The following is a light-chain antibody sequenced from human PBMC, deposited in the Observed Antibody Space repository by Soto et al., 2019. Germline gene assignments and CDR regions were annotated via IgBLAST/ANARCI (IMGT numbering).Light chain of an antibody. V-gene: IGLV9-49*01. CDR1: SGYSDYK. CDR3: GEGHGSGGNFVSVV. Sequence: QSVLSQPPSASASLGASVTLTCTLSSGYSDYKVDWYQQRPGKGPRFVMRVGTGGIVGSKGDSIPDRFSVLGSGLNRYLTIKNIQEEDESDYHCGEGHGSGGNFVSVVFGGGTKLTVL. CDR2: VGTGGIVG. J-gene: IGLJ2*01.